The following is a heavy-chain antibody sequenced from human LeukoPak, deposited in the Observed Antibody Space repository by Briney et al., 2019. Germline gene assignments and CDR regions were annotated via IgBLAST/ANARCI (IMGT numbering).Heavy chain of an antibody. Sequence: ASVKVSCKASGGTFSSYAISWVRQAPGQGLEWMGRIIPILGIANYAQKFQGRVTITADKSTSTAHMELSSLRSEDTAVYYCARGPEGAHDAFDIWGQGTMVTVSS. V-gene: IGHV1-69*04. J-gene: IGHJ3*02. CDR2: IIPILGIA. D-gene: IGHD1-26*01. CDR1: GGTFSSYA. CDR3: ARGPEGAHDAFDI.